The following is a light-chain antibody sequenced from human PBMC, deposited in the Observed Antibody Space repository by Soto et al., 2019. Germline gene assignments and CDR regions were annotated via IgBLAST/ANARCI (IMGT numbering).Light chain of an antibody. J-gene: IGKJ3*01. CDR3: QHYSTYSLT. CDR2: DAS. Sequence: IQMTQSPSTLSASVGDRVTITCRASQSIGAWLAWYQQKPGKAPNLLIYDASSLESGVPSRFSGSGSGTEFTLTINSLQPDDFGTFYCQHYSTYSLTFGPGTKVDNK. CDR1: QSIGAW. V-gene: IGKV1-5*01.